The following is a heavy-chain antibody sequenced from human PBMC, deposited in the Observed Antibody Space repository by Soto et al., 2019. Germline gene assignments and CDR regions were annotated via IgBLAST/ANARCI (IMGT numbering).Heavy chain of an antibody. D-gene: IGHD5-18*01. Sequence: PGGSLRLSCAASGFTFSSYAMSWVRQAPGKGLEWVSAISGSGGSTYYADSVKGRFTISRDNSKNTLYLQMNSLRAEDTAVYYCAKSLMAAMAIYYYYYGMDVWGQGTTVTVSS. CDR2: ISGSGGST. V-gene: IGHV3-23*01. CDR3: AKSLMAAMAIYYYYYGMDV. J-gene: IGHJ6*02. CDR1: GFTFSSYA.